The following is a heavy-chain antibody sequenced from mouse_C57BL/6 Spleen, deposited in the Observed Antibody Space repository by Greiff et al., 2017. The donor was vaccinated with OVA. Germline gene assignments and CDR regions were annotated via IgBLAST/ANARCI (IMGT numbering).Heavy chain of an antibody. Sequence: EVKVVESGGGLVKPGGSLKLSCAASGFTFSSYAMSWVRQTPEKRLEWVATISDGGSYTYYPDNVKGRFTISRDNAKNNLYLQMSHLKSEDTAMYYCAKLGGRNYFDYWGQGTTLTVSS. J-gene: IGHJ2*01. CDR1: GFTFSSYA. CDR3: AKLGGRNYFDY. V-gene: IGHV5-4*03. D-gene: IGHD4-1*01. CDR2: ISDGGSYT.